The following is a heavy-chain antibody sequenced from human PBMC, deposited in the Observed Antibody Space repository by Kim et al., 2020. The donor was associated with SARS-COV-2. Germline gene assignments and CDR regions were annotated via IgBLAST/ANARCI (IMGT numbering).Heavy chain of an antibody. D-gene: IGHD6-19*01. J-gene: IGHJ4*02. Sequence: QKFQGRVTITRDTSASTAYMELSSLRSEDTAVYYCARGHSSGWYGGGFDYWGQGTLVTVSS. CDR3: ARGHSSGWYGGGFDY. V-gene: IGHV1-3*01.